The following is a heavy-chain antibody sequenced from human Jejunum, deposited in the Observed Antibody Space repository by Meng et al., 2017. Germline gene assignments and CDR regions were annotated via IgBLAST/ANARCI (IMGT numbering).Heavy chain of an antibody. CDR3: TRVSGLYDSSGYYPYDAFDI. CDR2: IRSKAYGATT. CDR1: GFTFGDYA. Sequence: LKISCTASGFTFGDYAMSWVRQAPGKGLDWVGFIRSKAYGATTEYDASVKGRFTISRDDSKSIAYLQMNSLETEDTAVYYCTRVSGLYDSSGYYPYDAFDIWGQGTMVTVSS. V-gene: IGHV3-49*04. D-gene: IGHD3-22*01. J-gene: IGHJ3*02.